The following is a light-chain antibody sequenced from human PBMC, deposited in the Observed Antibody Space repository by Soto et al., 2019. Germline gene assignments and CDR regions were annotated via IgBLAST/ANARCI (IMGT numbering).Light chain of an antibody. CDR3: QQYNHWPRT. CDR1: QTVSGSY. J-gene: IGKJ1*01. Sequence: EIVLTQSPATLSLSPGERATLCCRSSQTVSGSYVAWYQQKPGQAPRLLIYDASNRATGTPARFSGSGSGTEFTLTISSLQSEDFAVYYCQQYNHWPRTFGQGTKVDIK. V-gene: IGKV3-11*01. CDR2: DAS.